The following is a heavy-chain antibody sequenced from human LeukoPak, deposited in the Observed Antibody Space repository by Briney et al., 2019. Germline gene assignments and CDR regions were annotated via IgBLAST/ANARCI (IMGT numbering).Heavy chain of an antibody. CDR2: INPNSGGT. CDR1: GYTFTGYY. V-gene: IGHV1-2*06. J-gene: IGHJ4*02. D-gene: IGHD3-10*01. CDR3: ARSAYYYGPGSGRWVDY. Sequence: ASVKVSCKASGYTFTGYYMHWVRQAPGQGLEWMGRINPNSGGTNYAQKFQGRVTMTRDTSISTAYMELSRLRSDDTAVYYCARSAYYYGPGSGRWVDYWGQGTPVTVSS.